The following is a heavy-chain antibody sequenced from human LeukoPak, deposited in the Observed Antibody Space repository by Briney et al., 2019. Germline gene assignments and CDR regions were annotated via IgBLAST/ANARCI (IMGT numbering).Heavy chain of an antibody. V-gene: IGHV3-23*01. D-gene: IGHD4-17*01. Sequence: GGTLRLSCAASGFTFSSSAMSWVRQAPGKGLEWVSSISGSGDSTYYADSVKGRFTISRDNSKNTLYLQMNSQRAEDTAVYYCARGYGDRDAFDIWGQGTMVTVSS. CDR2: ISGSGDST. CDR3: ARGYGDRDAFDI. J-gene: IGHJ3*02. CDR1: GFTFSSSA.